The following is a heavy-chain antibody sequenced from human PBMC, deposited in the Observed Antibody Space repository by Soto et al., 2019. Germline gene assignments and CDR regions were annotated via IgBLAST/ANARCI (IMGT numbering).Heavy chain of an antibody. CDR2: IWYDGSKK. CDR1: GFTFSSSG. D-gene: IGHD3-22*01. J-gene: IGHJ4*02. V-gene: IGHV3-33*01. CDR3: ARAPFTIYDTSGYYDY. Sequence: GASLRLSCAASGFTFSSSGMHWVRQAPGKGLEWVAIIWYDGSKKYYADSVKGRFTISRDNSKNTVYLQMNSLRAEDTAVYYCARAPFTIYDTSGYYDYWGQGTLVTVSS.